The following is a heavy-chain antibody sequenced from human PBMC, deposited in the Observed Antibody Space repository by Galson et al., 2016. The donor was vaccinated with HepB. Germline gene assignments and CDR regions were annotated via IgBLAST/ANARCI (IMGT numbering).Heavy chain of an antibody. CDR1: GGSISGANW. CDR2: IYHSGSI. CDR3: AGTRIAVATDN. Sequence: TLSLTCAVSGGSISGANWWTWVRQPPGKGLEWIGHIYHSGSINYNPSLKSRVTISLDKSKNQFSLRLSSVTAADTAIYFCAGTRIAVATDNWGQGTLVTVSS. V-gene: IGHV4-4*01. D-gene: IGHD6-19*01. J-gene: IGHJ4*02.